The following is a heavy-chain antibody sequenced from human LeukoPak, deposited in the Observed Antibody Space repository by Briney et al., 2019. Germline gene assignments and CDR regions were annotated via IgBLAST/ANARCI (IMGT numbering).Heavy chain of an antibody. D-gene: IGHD1-1*01. CDR3: ARCGAGSIGFYA. Sequence: GGSLTLSCAPCGFRFGSYGMQWVNQITGKGLEWVSVIGTAGDSLYAGSARGRFTISRENAKNSLDLQMNSLRAGDTAVYYCARCGAGSIGFYAWGQGTLVTVSS. J-gene: IGHJ5*02. CDR1: GFRFGSYG. V-gene: IGHV3-13*01. CDR2: IGTAGDS.